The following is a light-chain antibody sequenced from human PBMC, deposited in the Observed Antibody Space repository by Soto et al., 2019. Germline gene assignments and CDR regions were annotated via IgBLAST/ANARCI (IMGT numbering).Light chain of an antibody. CDR2: SNN. CDR3: AAWDDSLNGYV. V-gene: IGLV1-44*01. Sequence: QCALTQPPSASGTPGQRVTISSSGSSSNIGSNTVNWYQQLPGTAPKLLIYSNNQRPSGVPDRFSGSKSGTSASLAISGLQSEDEADYYCAAWDDSLNGYVFGTGTKVTVL. CDR1: SSNIGSNT. J-gene: IGLJ1*01.